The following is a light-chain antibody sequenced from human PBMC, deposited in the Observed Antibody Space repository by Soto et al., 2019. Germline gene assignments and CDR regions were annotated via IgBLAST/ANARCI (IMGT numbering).Light chain of an antibody. V-gene: IGKV3-15*01. Sequence: TVMTQSPATLSVSVGERVTLSCRASQSVRNNLAWYQQKPGQAPRLLIYGASTRATDVPARFSGSGSGTEFTLTISGLQSEDFAVYYCQQRNNWPPLTFGGGTKVDIK. CDR3: QQRNNWPPLT. J-gene: IGKJ4*01. CDR1: QSVRNN. CDR2: GAS.